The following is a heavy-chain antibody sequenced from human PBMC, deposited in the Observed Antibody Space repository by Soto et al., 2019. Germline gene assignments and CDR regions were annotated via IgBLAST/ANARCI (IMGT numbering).Heavy chain of an antibody. CDR1: GGSISSGGYY. J-gene: IGHJ6*02. CDR2: IYYSGST. V-gene: IGHV4-31*03. D-gene: IGHD3-16*02. Sequence: PSETLSLTCTVSGGSISSGGYYWSWIRQHPGKGLEWIGYIYYSGSTYYNPSLKSRVTISVDTSKNQFSLKLSSVTAADTAVYYCARVDLRLGELSLTYYCGMDVWGQGTTVTVSS. CDR3: ARVDLRLGELSLTYYCGMDV.